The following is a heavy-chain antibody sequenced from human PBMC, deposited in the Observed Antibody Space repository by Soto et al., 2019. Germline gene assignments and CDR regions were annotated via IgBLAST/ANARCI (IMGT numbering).Heavy chain of an antibody. CDR2: ISGSGDTT. V-gene: IGHV3-23*01. J-gene: IGHJ1*01. D-gene: IGHD2-21*02. Sequence: EAQLLESGGGLVQPGGSLRLSCATSGFTFSRYPMTWVRQAPGKGLEWVSCISGSGDTTYYADAVRGRFTISRDNSKNTLYMQMLSRRAGDTAAYYCATPGGTADIWGQGTLVTVSS. CDR1: GFTFSRYP. CDR3: ATPGGTADI.